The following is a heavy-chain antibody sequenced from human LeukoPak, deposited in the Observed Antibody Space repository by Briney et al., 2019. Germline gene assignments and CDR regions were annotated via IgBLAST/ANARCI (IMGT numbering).Heavy chain of an antibody. J-gene: IGHJ3*02. V-gene: IGHV3-23*01. CDR3: ARGHRNYETFDI. CDR1: GFTFSSYA. Sequence: PGGPLRLSCAASGFTFSSYAMSWVRQAPGKGLEWVSAISGSGGSTYYADSVKGRFTISRDNSKNTLYLQMNSLRAEDTAVYYCARGHRNYETFDIWGQGTMVTVSS. CDR2: ISGSGGST. D-gene: IGHD1-14*01.